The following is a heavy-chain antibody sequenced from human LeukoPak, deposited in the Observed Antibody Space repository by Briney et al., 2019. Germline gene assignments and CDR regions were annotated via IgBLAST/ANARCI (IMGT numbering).Heavy chain of an antibody. CDR1: GGSFSGYY. V-gene: IGHV4-34*03. Sequence: SQTLSLTCAVYGGSFSGYYWSWIRQPPGRGLEWIGEINHSGSTNSNPSPKSLVTISVDTPKNQFSLNLCSVTAPGTASYISGVEIRYSYTRDVWAKGTTVTVS. CDR2: INHSGST. D-gene: IGHD7-27*01. J-gene: IGHJ6*03. CDR3: GVEIRYSYTRDV.